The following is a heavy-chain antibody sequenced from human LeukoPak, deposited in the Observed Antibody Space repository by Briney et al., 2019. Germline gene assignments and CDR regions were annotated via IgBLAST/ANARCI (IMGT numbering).Heavy chain of an antibody. CDR2: INHSGST. Sequence: SETLSLTCAVYGGSFSGYYWSWIRQPPGKGLGWIGEINHSGSTNYNPSLKSRVTISVDTSKNQFSLKLSSVTAADTAVYYCARSRYLYYFDYWGQGTLVTVSS. CDR3: ARSRYLYYFDY. V-gene: IGHV4-34*01. J-gene: IGHJ4*02. D-gene: IGHD2-2*02. CDR1: GGSFSGYY.